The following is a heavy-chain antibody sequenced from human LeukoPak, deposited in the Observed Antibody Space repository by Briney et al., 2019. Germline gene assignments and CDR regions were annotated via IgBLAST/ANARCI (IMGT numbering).Heavy chain of an antibody. D-gene: IGHD3-10*01. V-gene: IGHV4-38-2*02. CDR1: GYSISSGYY. CDR2: IYHSGST. J-gene: IGHJ4*02. CDR3: ARLTRGGYFDY. Sequence: PSETLSLTCTVSGYSISSGYYWGWIRQPPGKGLEWIGSIYHSGSTYYNPSLKSRVTISVDTSKNQFSLKLSSVTAADTAVYYCARLTRGGYFDYWGQGTLVTVSS.